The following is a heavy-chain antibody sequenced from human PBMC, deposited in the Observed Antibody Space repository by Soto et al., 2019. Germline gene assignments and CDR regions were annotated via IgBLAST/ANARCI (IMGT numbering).Heavy chain of an antibody. CDR1: GYTFTSYG. D-gene: IGHD3-10*01. CDR3: ARGGELLWFGANPLYYYYMDV. CDR2: ISAYNGNT. V-gene: IGHV1-18*01. Sequence: QVQLVQSGAEVKKPGASEKVSCKASGYTFTSYGISWVRQAPGQGLEWMGWISAYNGNTNYAQKLQGRVTMTTDTSTSTAYMELRSLRSDDTAVYYCARGGELLWFGANPLYYYYMDVWGKGTTVTVSS. J-gene: IGHJ6*03.